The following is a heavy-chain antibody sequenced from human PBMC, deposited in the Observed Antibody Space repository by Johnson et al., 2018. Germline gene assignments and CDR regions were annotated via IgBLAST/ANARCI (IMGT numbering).Heavy chain of an antibody. V-gene: IGHV1-46*01. D-gene: IGHD3-22*01. J-gene: IGHJ1*01. CDR1: GYTFTNYY. Sequence: QVQLVQSGAEVKKXGASXKVXCRASGYTFTNYYLHWVRQAPGQGLEWMGIINPNSGTTGHAQKFQGRVSMTRDTSTSTVYMELSSLGSEDTAVYYCARGTFYYDTRPYYYRHWGQGTLVTVSS. CDR3: ARGTFYYDTRPYYYRH. CDR2: INPNSGTT.